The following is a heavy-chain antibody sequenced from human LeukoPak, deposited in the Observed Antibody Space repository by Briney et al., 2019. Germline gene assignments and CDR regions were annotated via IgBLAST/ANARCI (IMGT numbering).Heavy chain of an antibody. CDR3: ARVTSGYSYEFDY. CDR2: IYYSGST. V-gene: IGHV4-30-4*08. CDR1: GGSISSGDYY. Sequence: PSETLSLTCTVSGGSISSGDYYWSWIRQPPGKGLEWIGYIYYSGSTYYNPSLKSRVTISADTSKNQFSLKLSSVTAADTAVYYCARVTSGYSYEFDYWGQGTLVTVSS. J-gene: IGHJ4*02. D-gene: IGHD5-18*01.